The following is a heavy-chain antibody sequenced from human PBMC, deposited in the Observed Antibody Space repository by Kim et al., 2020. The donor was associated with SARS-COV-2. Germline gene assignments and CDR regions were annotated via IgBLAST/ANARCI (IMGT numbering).Heavy chain of an antibody. J-gene: IGHJ4*02. CDR2: INAGNGNT. D-gene: IGHD2-15*01. CDR3: ARARYCSGGGCYSLGWPIDY. Sequence: ASVKVSCKASGYTFTTYAMHWVRQAPGQRLEWMGWINAGNGNTKYSQKFQGRVTITTDTSASTAYMELSSLRSEDTAVYYCARARYCSGGGCYSLGWPIDYWGQGTLVTVSS. CDR1: GYTFTTYA. V-gene: IGHV1-3*01.